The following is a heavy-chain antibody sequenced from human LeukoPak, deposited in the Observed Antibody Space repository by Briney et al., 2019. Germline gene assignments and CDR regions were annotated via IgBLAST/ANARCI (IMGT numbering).Heavy chain of an antibody. V-gene: IGHV3-23*01. J-gene: IGHJ4*02. CDR2: SGTDGDT. CDR1: GFLVNNYY. Sequence: GGSVRLSCTVSGFLVNNYYMRWVRQAPGKGLEWVSASGTDGDTYYADSVQGRFTISRDNSRNTLYLQMTSLRADDTAVYYCAKKTPGTSPFDYWGQGTLVTVSP. CDR3: AKKTPGTSPFDY. D-gene: IGHD4-23*01.